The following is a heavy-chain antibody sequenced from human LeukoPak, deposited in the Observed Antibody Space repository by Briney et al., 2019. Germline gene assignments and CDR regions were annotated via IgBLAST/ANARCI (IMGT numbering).Heavy chain of an antibody. J-gene: IGHJ4*02. CDR3: ARGGIWFGELLHNDY. V-gene: IGHV4-59*01. CDR1: GGSISSYY. CDR2: IYYSGST. Sequence: SQTLSLTCTVSGGSISSYYWSWIRQPPGKGLEWIGYIYYSGSTNYNPSLKSRVTISVDTSKNQFSLKLSSVTAADTAVYYCARGGIWFGELLHNDYWGQGTLVTVSS. D-gene: IGHD3-10*01.